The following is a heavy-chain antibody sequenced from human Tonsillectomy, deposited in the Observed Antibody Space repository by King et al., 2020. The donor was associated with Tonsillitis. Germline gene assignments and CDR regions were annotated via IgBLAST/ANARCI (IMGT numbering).Heavy chain of an antibody. J-gene: IGHJ4*02. Sequence: QLVQSGGGVVQPGRSLRLSCAASGFIFSNYGFYWVRQAPGKGLEWVAIISYDGSNKYYADSVKGRFTISRDNSKNTLYLQMNSLRAEDTAVYYCAKEADEAAAGTKFTDCWGQGTLVTVSS. V-gene: IGHV3-30*18. CDR1: GFIFSNYG. D-gene: IGHD6-13*01. CDR2: ISYDGSNK. CDR3: AKEADEAAAGTKFTDC.